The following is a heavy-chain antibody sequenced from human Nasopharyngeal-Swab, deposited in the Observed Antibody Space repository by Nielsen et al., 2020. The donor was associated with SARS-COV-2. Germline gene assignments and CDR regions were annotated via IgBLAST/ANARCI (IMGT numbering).Heavy chain of an antibody. CDR3: AKNTFMVETYSYYMDV. CDR1: GLTVSSTY. V-gene: IGHV3-53*01. Sequence: GESLKISCAVSGLTVSSTYMSWVRQAPGKGLEWVSVTEIGGTTHYADSVKGRFTISRDRSKNTLFLQMNSLRVEDTAVYYCAKNTFMVETYSYYMDVWGKGATVTVSS. CDR2: TEIGGTT. D-gene: IGHD5-24*01. J-gene: IGHJ6*03.